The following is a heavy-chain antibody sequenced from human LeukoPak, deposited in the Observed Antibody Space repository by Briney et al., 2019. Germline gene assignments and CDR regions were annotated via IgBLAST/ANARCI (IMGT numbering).Heavy chain of an antibody. CDR1: GYTFTSYD. CDR2: TNPNSGNT. Sequence: ASVKVSCKASGYTFTSYDINWVRQATGQGLEWMGWTNPNSGNTGYAQKFQGRVTITRNTSISTAYMELSSLRSEDTAVYYCARNLGYYYYMDVWGKGTTVTVSS. V-gene: IGHV1-8*03. CDR3: ARNLGYYYYMDV. J-gene: IGHJ6*03.